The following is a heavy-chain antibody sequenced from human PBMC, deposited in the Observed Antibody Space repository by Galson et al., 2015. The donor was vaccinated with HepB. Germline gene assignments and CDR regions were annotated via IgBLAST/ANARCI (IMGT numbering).Heavy chain of an antibody. D-gene: IGHD3-3*01. CDR3: ARVFLEPPGYDFWSGYPNDAFDI. CDR2: IKQDGSEK. Sequence: SLRLSCAASGFTFSSYWMSWVRQAPGKGLEWVANIKQDGSEKYYVDSVKGRFTISRDNAKNSLYLQMNSLRAEDTAVYYCARVFLEPPGYDFWSGYPNDAFDIWGQGTMVTVSS. J-gene: IGHJ3*02. CDR1: GFTFSSYW. V-gene: IGHV3-7*01.